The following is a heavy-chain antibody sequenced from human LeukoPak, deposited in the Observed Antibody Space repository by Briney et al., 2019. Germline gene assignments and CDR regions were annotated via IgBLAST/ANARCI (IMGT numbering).Heavy chain of an antibody. D-gene: IGHD4-23*01. V-gene: IGHV4-39*07. CDR3: AKEYYGGNSLWFDP. CDR1: GGSISSSSYY. CDR2: IYYSGST. Sequence: SETLSLTCTVSGGSISSSSYYWGWIRQPPGKGLEWIGSIYYSGSTYYNPSLKSRVTISVDTSKNQFSLKLSSVTAADTAVYYCAKEYYGGNSLWFDPWGQGTLVTVSS. J-gene: IGHJ5*02.